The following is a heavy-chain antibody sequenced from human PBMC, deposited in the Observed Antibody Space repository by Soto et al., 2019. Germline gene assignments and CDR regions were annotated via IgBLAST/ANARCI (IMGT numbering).Heavy chain of an antibody. D-gene: IGHD7-27*01. Sequence: QVQLQESGPGLVKPSQTLSLTCTVSGGSISSGGYYWSWIRQHPGKGLEWIGYIYYSGSTYYNPSRKSRVTISVDTSKNQFALRLSSVTAADTAVYYCARDNRGSNAFDIWGQGTMVTVSS. CDR3: ARDNRGSNAFDI. CDR1: GGSISSGGYY. J-gene: IGHJ3*02. V-gene: IGHV4-31*03. CDR2: IYYSGST.